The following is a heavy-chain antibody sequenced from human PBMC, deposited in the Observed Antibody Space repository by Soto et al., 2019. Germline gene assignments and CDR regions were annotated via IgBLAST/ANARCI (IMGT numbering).Heavy chain of an antibody. V-gene: IGHV4-39*01. D-gene: IGHD6-13*01. CDR1: GGSISSSSYY. J-gene: IGHJ4*02. CDR2: IYYSGST. CDR3: ARRVAAAGTVFLDY. Sequence: SETLSLTCTVSGGSISSSSYYWGWIRQPPGKGQEWIGSIYYSGSTYYIPSLKSRVTISVDTSKNQFSLKLSSVTAADTAVYYCARRVAAAGTVFLDYWGQGTLVTVSS.